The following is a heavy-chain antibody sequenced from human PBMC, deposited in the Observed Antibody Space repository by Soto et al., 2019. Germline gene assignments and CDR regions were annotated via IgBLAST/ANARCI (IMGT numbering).Heavy chain of an antibody. CDR3: AKTPPVAGYNHFHS. D-gene: IGHD6-19*01. V-gene: IGHV3-30*18. CDR1: GFTFSSNT. CDR2: SSSDGSYK. Sequence: GASLTLSCQASGFTFSSNTLHWVRQAPGKGLEWVAFSSSDGSYKFFADSVKGRFTISRDNSKNTLFLEMNSLGAEDTALYFCAKTPPVAGYNHFHSWGQGA. J-gene: IGHJ5*01.